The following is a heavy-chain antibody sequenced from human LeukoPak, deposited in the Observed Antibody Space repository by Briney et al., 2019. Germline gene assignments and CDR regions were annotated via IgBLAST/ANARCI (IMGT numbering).Heavy chain of an antibody. CDR1: GFTVSGNY. J-gene: IGHJ4*02. CDR3: ASDLTPDGDYFDY. Sequence: PGGSLRLSCAASGFTVSGNYMSWVRQAPGKGLEWVSVIYSGSSTYYADSVKGRFTISRDNSKNTLYLQMNSLRAEDTAVYYCASDLTPDGDYFDYWGQGTLVTVSS. CDR2: IYSGSST. V-gene: IGHV3-66*02. D-gene: IGHD1-14*01.